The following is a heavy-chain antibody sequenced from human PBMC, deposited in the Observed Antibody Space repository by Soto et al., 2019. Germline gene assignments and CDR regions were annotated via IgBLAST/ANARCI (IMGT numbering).Heavy chain of an antibody. CDR2: ISYDGSNK. V-gene: IGHV3-30*18. Sequence: PGGSLRLSCAASGFTFSSYGMHWVRQAPGKGLEWVAVISYDGSNKYYADSVKGRFTISRDNSKNTLYLQMNSLRAEDTAVYYCAKDQKDYYDSSGPLDYWGQGTLVTVSS. D-gene: IGHD3-22*01. CDR3: AKDQKDYYDSSGPLDY. J-gene: IGHJ4*02. CDR1: GFTFSSYG.